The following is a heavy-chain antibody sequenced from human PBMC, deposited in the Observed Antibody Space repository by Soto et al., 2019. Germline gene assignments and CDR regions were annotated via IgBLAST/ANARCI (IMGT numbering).Heavy chain of an antibody. CDR1: GFTFSSYA. D-gene: IGHD3-16*01. CDR2: ISGRGDNT. V-gene: IGHV3-23*01. Sequence: LRVSCATSGFTFSSYAMSWVRQAPGKGLEWVSAISGRGDNTYYADSVKGRFTISRDSTKNTLFLQMNSLRAEDAAVYYCVKETHLVPDYWGQGILVTVSS. J-gene: IGHJ4*02. CDR3: VKETHLVPDY.